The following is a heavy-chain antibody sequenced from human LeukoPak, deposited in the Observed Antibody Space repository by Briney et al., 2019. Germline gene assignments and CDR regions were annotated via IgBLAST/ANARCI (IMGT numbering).Heavy chain of an antibody. CDR2: IYYSGST. J-gene: IGHJ4*02. V-gene: IGHV4-59*01. CDR3: ASSPQLDYFDY. D-gene: IGHD6-13*01. CDR1: GGSISSYY. Sequence: PSETLSLTCTVSGGSISSYYWSWIRQPPGKGLEWIGYIYYSGSTNYNPSLKSRVTISVDTSKNQFSLKLSSVTAADTAVYYCASSPQLDYFDYWGQGTLVTVSS.